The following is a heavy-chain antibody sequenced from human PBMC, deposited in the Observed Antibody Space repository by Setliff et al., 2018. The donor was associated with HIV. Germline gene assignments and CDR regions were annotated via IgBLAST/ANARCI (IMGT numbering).Heavy chain of an antibody. CDR1: GYSISIGYY. CDR3: TTRLSGSYIPNWFDP. CDR2: ISSGGDSI. D-gene: IGHD1-26*01. Sequence: LSLTCAVSGYSISIGYYWGWIRQPPGKGLEWLSYISSGGDSIYYADSVKGRFTISRDNAKNTLYLQMNSLEIEDTAVYYCTTRLSGSYIPNWFDPWGQGTLVTVSS. V-gene: IGHV3-11*01. J-gene: IGHJ5*02.